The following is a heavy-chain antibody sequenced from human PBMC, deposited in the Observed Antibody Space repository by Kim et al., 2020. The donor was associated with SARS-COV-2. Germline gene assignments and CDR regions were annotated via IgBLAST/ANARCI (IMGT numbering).Heavy chain of an antibody. J-gene: IGHJ4*02. CDR2: IYPGDSDT. D-gene: IGHD3-3*01. Sequence: GESLKISCKGSGYSFTSYWIGWVRQMPGKGLEWMGIIYPGDSDTRYSPSFQGQVTISADKSISTAYLQWSSLKASDTAMYYCARPRGEFDFWSGYYLDYWGQGTLVTVSS. V-gene: IGHV5-51*01. CDR1: GYSFTSYW. CDR3: ARPRGEFDFWSGYYLDY.